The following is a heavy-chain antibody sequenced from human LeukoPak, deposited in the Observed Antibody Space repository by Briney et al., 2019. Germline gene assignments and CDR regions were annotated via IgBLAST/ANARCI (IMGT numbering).Heavy chain of an antibody. CDR1: GYTFTGYY. Sequence: ASVKVSCKASGYTFTGYYMHWVRQAPGQGLEWMGRINPNSGGTNYAQKFRGRVTMTRDTSISTAYMELSRLRSDDTAVYYCARKNYGSNRWFDPWGQGTLVTVSS. D-gene: IGHD4/OR15-4a*01. J-gene: IGHJ5*02. CDR3: ARKNYGSNRWFDP. V-gene: IGHV1-2*06. CDR2: INPNSGGT.